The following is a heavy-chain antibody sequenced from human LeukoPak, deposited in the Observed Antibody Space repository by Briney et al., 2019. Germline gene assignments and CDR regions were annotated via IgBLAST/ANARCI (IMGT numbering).Heavy chain of an antibody. V-gene: IGHV4-59*01. D-gene: IGHD6-19*01. Sequence: SETLSLTCTVSGGSISSYYWSWIRQPPGKGLEWIGYIYYSGSTNYNPSLKSRVTISVDTSKNQFSLKLSSVTAADTAVYYCARSGGWYNLWFDPWGQGTLVTVSS. J-gene: IGHJ5*02. CDR3: ARSGGWYNLWFDP. CDR2: IYYSGST. CDR1: GGSISSYY.